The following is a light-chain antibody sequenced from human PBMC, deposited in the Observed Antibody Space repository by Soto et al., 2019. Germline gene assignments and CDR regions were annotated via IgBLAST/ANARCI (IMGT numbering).Light chain of an antibody. CDR1: QSISGC. J-gene: IGKJ1*01. V-gene: IGKV1-5*01. Sequence: DIQMTQSPSTLSASVGARVTITCRDSQSISGCLAWYQQKPGKATKLLIYDVSSLESGVPERVSGSGSGTEVTLTISRLQPDDFATDDGQHYNSYSEAFGQGTKVDIK. CDR3: QHYNSYSEA. CDR2: DVS.